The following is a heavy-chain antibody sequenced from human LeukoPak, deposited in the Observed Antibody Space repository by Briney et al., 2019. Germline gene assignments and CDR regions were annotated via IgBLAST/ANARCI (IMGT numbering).Heavy chain of an antibody. CDR2: IKEDGNED. J-gene: IGHJ4*02. V-gene: IGHV3-7*04. CDR3: ARSPDYGNYGDYFDY. D-gene: IGHD4-11*01. CDR1: GFSFREHW. Sequence: GGSLRLSCTVSGFSFREHWMSWVRQAPGKGLEWVGNIKEDGNEDYYVDSVEGRFVIFRDNAKNSLYLQMNSLRAEDTAVYYCARSPDYGNYGDYFDYWGQGTLVTVSS.